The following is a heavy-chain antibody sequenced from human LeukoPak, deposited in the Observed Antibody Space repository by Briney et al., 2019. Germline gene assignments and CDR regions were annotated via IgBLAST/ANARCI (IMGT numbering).Heavy chain of an antibody. CDR2: INHSGST. CDR3: ARGGDGYNGANYSDY. V-gene: IGHV4-30-2*01. D-gene: IGHD5-24*01. CDR1: GGSISSGGYS. Sequence: RPSETLSLTCAVSGGSISSGGYSWSWIRQPPGKGLEWIGEINHSGSTNYNPSLKSRVTISVDTSKNQFSLKLSSVTAADTAVYYCARGGDGYNGANYSDYWGQGTLVTVSS. J-gene: IGHJ4*02.